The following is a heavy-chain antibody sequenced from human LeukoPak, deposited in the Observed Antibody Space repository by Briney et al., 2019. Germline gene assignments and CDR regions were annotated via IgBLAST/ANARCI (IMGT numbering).Heavy chain of an antibody. V-gene: IGHV4-59*01. CDR2: IYYSGST. D-gene: IGHD6-19*01. CDR3: ARTEYTSGQAHFDY. Sequence: SETLSLTCTVSGGSISSYYWSWIRQPPGKGLEWIGYIYYSGSTNYNPSLKSRVTISVDTSKNQFSLKLSSVTAADTAVYYCARTEYTSGQAHFDYWGQGTLVTVSS. J-gene: IGHJ4*02. CDR1: GGSISSYY.